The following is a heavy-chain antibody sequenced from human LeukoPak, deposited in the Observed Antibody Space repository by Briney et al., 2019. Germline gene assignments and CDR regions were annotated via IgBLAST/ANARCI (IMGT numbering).Heavy chain of an antibody. CDR2: MNPNSGNT. CDR3: ARDHRTRIAARLGY. D-gene: IGHD6-6*01. J-gene: IGHJ4*02. V-gene: IGHV1-8*01. Sequence: ASVKVSCKASGYTFTSYDINWVRQATGQGLEWMGWMNPNSGNTGYAQKFQGRVTMTRNTSISTAYMELSSLRSEDTAVYYCARDHRTRIAARLGYWGQGTLVTVSS. CDR1: GYTFTSYD.